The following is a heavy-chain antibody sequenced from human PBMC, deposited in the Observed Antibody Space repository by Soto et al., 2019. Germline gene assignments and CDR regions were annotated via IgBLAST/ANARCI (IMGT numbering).Heavy chain of an antibody. J-gene: IGHJ4*02. D-gene: IGHD3-9*01. CDR2: IYYSGST. V-gene: IGHV4-31*03. CDR3: ARGVRYFDWSLYSPFDY. Sequence: PSETLSLTCTVSGGSISSGGYYWSWIRQHPGKGLEWIGYIYYSGSTYYNPSLKSRVTISVDTSKNQFSLKLSSVTAADTAVYYCARGVRYFDWSLYSPFDYWGQGTLVTVSS. CDR1: GGSISSGGYY.